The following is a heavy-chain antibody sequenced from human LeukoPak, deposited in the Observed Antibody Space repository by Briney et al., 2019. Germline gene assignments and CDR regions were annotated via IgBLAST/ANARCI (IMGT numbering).Heavy chain of an antibody. CDR3: VRGHHSSSWLFDY. CDR1: GYTFSNYA. D-gene: IGHD6-19*01. CDR2: SNADNGNT. Sequence: ASVKVSCKAYGYTFSNYAMHWVRQAPGHRLECMGWSNADNGNTEYSREFQGRVTITRDTSANIAYMELSSLRSEDMAVYYCVRGHHSSSWLFDYWGQGTLVIVSS. J-gene: IGHJ4*02. V-gene: IGHV1-3*02.